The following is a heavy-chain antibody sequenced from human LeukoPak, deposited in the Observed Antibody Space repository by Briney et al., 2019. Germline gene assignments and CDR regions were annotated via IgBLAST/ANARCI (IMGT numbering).Heavy chain of an antibody. D-gene: IGHD1-26*01. CDR1: GGSFSGYY. V-gene: IGHV4-34*01. CDR3: AKVAVGVTKFFDY. J-gene: IGHJ4*02. Sequence: PSETLSLTCAVYGGSFSGYYWSWIRQPPGKGLEWIGEINHSGSTNYNPSLKSRVTISVDTSKNQFSLKLSSVTAADTAVYYCAKVAVGVTKFFDYWGQGTLVTVSS. CDR2: INHSGST.